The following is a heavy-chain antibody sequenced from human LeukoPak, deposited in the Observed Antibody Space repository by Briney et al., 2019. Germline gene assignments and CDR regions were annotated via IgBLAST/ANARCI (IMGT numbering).Heavy chain of an antibody. CDR1: RFTFSDYA. CDR2: ISTDGGGT. J-gene: IGHJ4*02. D-gene: IGHD3-10*01. V-gene: IGHV3-64*01. CDR3: ARYGSGSYYHY. Sequence: GGSLRLSCAASRFTFSDYAMHWVRQAPGKGLEYVSAISTDGGGTYYVNSVKGRFTISRDNSKNTLYLQMGSLRAEDMAVYYCARYGSGSYYHYWGQGTLVTVSS.